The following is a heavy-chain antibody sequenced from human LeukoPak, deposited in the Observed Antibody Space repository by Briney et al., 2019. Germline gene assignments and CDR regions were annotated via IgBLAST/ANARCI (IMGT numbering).Heavy chain of an antibody. CDR3: ARDNSAGGYAWWFDP. Sequence: ASVKVSCKASGYTFTSYYMHWVRQAPGQGLEWMGIINPSGGSTSYAQKFQGRVTMTRDLSTSTDYMELSSLRSDDTAVYFCARDNSAGGYAWWFDPWGQGTLVTVSS. CDR1: GYTFTSYY. CDR2: INPSGGST. D-gene: IGHD3-16*01. V-gene: IGHV1-46*01. J-gene: IGHJ5*02.